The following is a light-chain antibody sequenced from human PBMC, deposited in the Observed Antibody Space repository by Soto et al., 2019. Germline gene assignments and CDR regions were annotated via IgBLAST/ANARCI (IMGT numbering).Light chain of an antibody. CDR1: SSDVCDYNY. CDR2: DVY. J-gene: IGLJ1*01. CDR3: SSYTSTRSYV. V-gene: IGLV2-14*01. Sequence: QSALTQPASVSGSPGQSITISCTGSSSDVCDYNYVSWYQQYPGKAPKLMIYDVYNRPSGISNRFSGSKSGNTASLTISGLQAEDDAEYYCSSYTSTRSYVFGTGTKLTVL.